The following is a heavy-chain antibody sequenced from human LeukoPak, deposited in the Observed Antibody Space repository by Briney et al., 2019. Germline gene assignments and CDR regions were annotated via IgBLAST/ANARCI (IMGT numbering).Heavy chain of an antibody. Sequence: GESLKISCKGSGYSFTSYWIGWVRQMPGKGLEWMGIIYPGDSDTRYSPSFQGQVTISADKSISTAYLQWSSLKASDTAMYYCARLSGSTSSWDAFDIWGQGTMATVSS. CDR2: IYPGDSDT. J-gene: IGHJ3*02. CDR1: GYSFTSYW. V-gene: IGHV5-51*01. D-gene: IGHD2-2*01. CDR3: ARLSGSTSSWDAFDI.